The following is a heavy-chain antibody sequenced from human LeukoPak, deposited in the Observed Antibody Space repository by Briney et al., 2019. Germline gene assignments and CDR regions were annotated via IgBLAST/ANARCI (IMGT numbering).Heavy chain of an antibody. Sequence: PSETLSLTCTVSGGSISSSSYYWGWIRQPPGKGLEWIGSIYYSGSTYYNPSLKSRVTISVDTSKNQFSLKLSSVTAADTAVYYCASGTPVTTPFDYWGQGTLVTVSS. D-gene: IGHD4-17*01. CDR3: ASGTPVTTPFDY. CDR2: IYYSGST. V-gene: IGHV4-39*01. CDR1: GGSISSSSYY. J-gene: IGHJ4*02.